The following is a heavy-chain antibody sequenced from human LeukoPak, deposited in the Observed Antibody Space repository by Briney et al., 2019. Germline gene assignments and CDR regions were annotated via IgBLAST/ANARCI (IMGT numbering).Heavy chain of an antibody. V-gene: IGHV1-69*02. CDR1: GGTFSSYT. CDR3: ASQDNYDLIDY. Sequence: SVKVSCKASGGTFSSYTISWVRQAPGQGLEWMGRIIPILGIANYAQKFQGRVTITADKSTSTAYMELSSLRSEDTAVYYCASQDNYDLIDYWGQGTLVTVSS. CDR2: IIPILGIA. D-gene: IGHD3-22*01. J-gene: IGHJ4*02.